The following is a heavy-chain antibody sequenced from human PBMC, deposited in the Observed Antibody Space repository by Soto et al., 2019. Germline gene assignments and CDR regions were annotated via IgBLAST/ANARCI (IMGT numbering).Heavy chain of an antibody. CDR2: IKQDGSEK. CDR3: ARDRTVVVNSQDY. J-gene: IGHJ4*02. Sequence: GGCLRLSCAASGFTFSSYWMSWVRQAPGKGLEWVANIKQDGSEKYYVDSVKGRFTISRDNAKNSLYLQMNSLRAEDTAVYYCARDRTVVVNSQDYWGQGTLVTVSS. CDR1: GFTFSSYW. V-gene: IGHV3-7*01. D-gene: IGHD2-15*01.